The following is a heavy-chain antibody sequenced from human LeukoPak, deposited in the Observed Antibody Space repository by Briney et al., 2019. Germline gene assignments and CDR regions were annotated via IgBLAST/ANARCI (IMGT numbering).Heavy chain of an antibody. CDR3: ARVALRTYYYDSSGYLSLTWFDP. Sequence: PSETLSLTCTVSGNSISSSSYYWVWIRQPPGKGLEWIGYIYYSGSTNYNPSLKSRVTISVDTSKNQFSLKLSSVTAADTAVYYCARVALRTYYYDSSGYLSLTWFDPWGQGTLVTVSS. V-gene: IGHV4-61*05. J-gene: IGHJ5*02. D-gene: IGHD3-22*01. CDR2: IYYSGST. CDR1: GNSISSSSYY.